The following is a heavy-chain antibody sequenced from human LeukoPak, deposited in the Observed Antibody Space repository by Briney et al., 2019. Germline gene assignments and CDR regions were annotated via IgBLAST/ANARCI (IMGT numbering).Heavy chain of an antibody. D-gene: IGHD6-13*01. V-gene: IGHV3-23*01. CDR3: AKTLAAAGTLRFGWFDP. Sequence: GGSLRLSCAASGLTFSSYGMSWVRQAPGKGLEWVSAISGSGGSTYYADSVKGRFTISRDNSKNTLYLQMNSLRAEDTAVYYCAKTLAAAGTLRFGWFDPWGQGTLVTVSS. CDR2: ISGSGGST. CDR1: GLTFSSYG. J-gene: IGHJ5*02.